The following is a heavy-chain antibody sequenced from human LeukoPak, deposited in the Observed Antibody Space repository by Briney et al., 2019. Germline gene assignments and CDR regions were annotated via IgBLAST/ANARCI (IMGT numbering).Heavy chain of an antibody. Sequence: ASVKVSCKASGYTFTSYGISWVRQAPGQGLEWMGWISAYNVNTNYAKKLHGRVTRTTDTSTSTAYMELRSLRSAHTAVYYCARQGTYGSGSYYTYWGQGTLVTVSS. D-gene: IGHD3-10*01. CDR2: ISAYNVNT. J-gene: IGHJ4*02. CDR3: ARQGTYGSGSYYTY. CDR1: GYTFTSYG. V-gene: IGHV1-18*01.